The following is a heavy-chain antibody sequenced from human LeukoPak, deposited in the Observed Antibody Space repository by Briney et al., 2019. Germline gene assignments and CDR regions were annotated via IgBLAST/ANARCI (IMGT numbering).Heavy chain of an antibody. CDR1: GGTFSSYA. D-gene: IGHD6-6*01. V-gene: IGHV1-69*05. J-gene: IGHJ5*02. CDR2: IIPIFGTA. CDR3: ARDVGGIAARPPNWFDP. Sequence: SVKVSCKASGGTFSSYAISWVRQAPGQGLEWMVRIIPIFGTANYAQKFQGRVTITTDESTSTAYMELSSLRSEDTAVYYCARDVGGIAARPPNWFDPWGQGTLVTVSS.